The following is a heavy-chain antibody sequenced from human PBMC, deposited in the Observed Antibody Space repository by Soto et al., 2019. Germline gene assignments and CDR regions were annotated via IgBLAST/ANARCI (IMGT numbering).Heavy chain of an antibody. CDR2: IYYTGST. CDR3: ARHTGGSSRYGP. V-gene: IGHV4-39*01. Sequence: SETLSLTCTVSGVSIISNNYYWGLIRQPPGKGLEYIGSIYYTGSTYYNPSLKSRVTISVDTSTNQFSLRLDSVTAADTAVYYCARHTGGSSRYGPWGQGPLVTVSS. J-gene: IGHJ5*01. D-gene: IGHD6-13*01. CDR1: GVSIISNNYY.